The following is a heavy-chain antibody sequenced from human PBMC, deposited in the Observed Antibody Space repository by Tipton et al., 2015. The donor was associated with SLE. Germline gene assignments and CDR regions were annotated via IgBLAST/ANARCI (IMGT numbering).Heavy chain of an antibody. D-gene: IGHD3-10*01. CDR2: INPNSGGT. Sequence: QSGAEVKKPGASVKVSCKASGYTFTGYYMHWVRQAPGQGLEWMGRINPNSGGTNYAQKFQGRVTMTTDTSTSTAYMDLRSLRSDDTAVYYCARANSVPYYYYYGMDVWGQGTTVTVSS. V-gene: IGHV1-2*06. CDR1: GYTFTGYY. CDR3: ARANSVPYYYYYGMDV. J-gene: IGHJ6*02.